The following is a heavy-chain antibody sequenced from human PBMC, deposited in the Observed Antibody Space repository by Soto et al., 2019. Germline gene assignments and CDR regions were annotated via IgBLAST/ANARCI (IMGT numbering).Heavy chain of an antibody. CDR2: ISAYNGNT. CDR3: ARAGSSSSRVDLHY. CDR1: GYTFTSYG. J-gene: IGHJ4*02. Sequence: VASVKVSCKASGYTFTSYGISWVRQAPGQGLEWMGWISAYNGNTNYAQKLQGRVTMTTDTSTSTAYMELRSLRSDDTAVYYCARAGSSSSRVDLHYWGQGTLVTVSS. V-gene: IGHV1-18*01. D-gene: IGHD6-13*01.